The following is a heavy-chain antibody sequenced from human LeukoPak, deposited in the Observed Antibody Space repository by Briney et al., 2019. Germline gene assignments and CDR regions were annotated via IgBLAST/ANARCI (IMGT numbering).Heavy chain of an antibody. CDR2: ISSSGTDK. CDR1: GFSISSYE. Sequence: PGGSLRLSCAASGFSISSYEISWVRQAPGMGLECVSYISSSGTDKYYADSVKGRFTISRDNAKNSLYLQMNSLRSEDTALYYCARPYDSSGYYSLGYWGQGTLVTVSS. CDR3: ARPYDSSGYYSLGY. J-gene: IGHJ4*02. D-gene: IGHD3-22*01. V-gene: IGHV3-48*03.